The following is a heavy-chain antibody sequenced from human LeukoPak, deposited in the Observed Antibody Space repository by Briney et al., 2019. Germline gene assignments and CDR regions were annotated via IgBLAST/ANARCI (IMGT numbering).Heavy chain of an antibody. CDR3: ARADAFYGNYFDY. V-gene: IGHV3-66*01. CDR2: IYSGGST. J-gene: IGHJ4*02. Sequence: GGSLRLSCAASGFTVSSNYMSWVRQAPGKGLEGASVIYSGGSTYYADSVKGRFTISRDNSKNTLYLQMNSLRAEDTAVYYCARADAFYGNYFDYWGQGTLVTVSS. D-gene: IGHD3-16*01. CDR1: GFTVSSNY.